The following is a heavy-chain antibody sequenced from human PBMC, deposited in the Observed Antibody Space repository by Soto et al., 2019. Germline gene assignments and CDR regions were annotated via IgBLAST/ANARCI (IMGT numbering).Heavy chain of an antibody. CDR2: INPNSGGT. J-gene: IGHJ6*02. CDR3: ARGETRQLYYYGMDV. V-gene: IGHV1-2*04. D-gene: IGHD2-2*01. CDR1: GYTFTGYY. Sequence: ASVKVSCKASGYTFTGYYMHWVRQAPGQGLEWMGWINPNSGGTNYAQKFQGWVTMTRDTSISTAYMELSRLRSDDTAVYYCARGETRQLYYYGMDVWGQGTTVTVSS.